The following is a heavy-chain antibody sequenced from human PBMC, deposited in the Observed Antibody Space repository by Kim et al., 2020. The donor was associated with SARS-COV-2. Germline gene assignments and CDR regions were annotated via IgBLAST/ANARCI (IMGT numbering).Heavy chain of an antibody. V-gene: IGHV4-30-4*01. D-gene: IGHD4-17*01. CDR3: SQKLYGDNAGDYTMTV. Sequence: SETLSLTCTVSGGSIDSDNYYWSWVRQSPGKALEWIGYIYFGGSAYYNPSLRSRVTISIDPPENQFSLKLSSVTAADTAVYYCSQKLYGDNAGDYTMTVWSRGTTVTVSS. CDR1: GGSIDSDNYY. J-gene: IGHJ6*02. CDR2: IYFGGSA.